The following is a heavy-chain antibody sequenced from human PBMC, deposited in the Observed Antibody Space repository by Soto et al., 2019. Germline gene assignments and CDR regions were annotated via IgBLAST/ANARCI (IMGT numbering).Heavy chain of an antibody. CDR2: MNPNSGNT. V-gene: IGHV1-8*01. CDR3: ARAFYYYYMDV. CDR1: GYAFTSYD. Sequence: ASVKVSCRASGYAFTSYDINWVRQATGQGLEWMGWMNPNSGNTGYAQKFQGRITMTRNTSISTAYMELSSLRSEDTAVYYCARAFYYYYMDVWGKGTTVTVSS. J-gene: IGHJ6*03.